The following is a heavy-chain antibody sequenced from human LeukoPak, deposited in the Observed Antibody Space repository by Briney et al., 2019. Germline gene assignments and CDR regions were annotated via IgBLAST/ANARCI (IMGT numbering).Heavy chain of an antibody. J-gene: IGHJ4*02. CDR2: TTKSGSRT. Sequence: GGSLRLSCAASGFIFNNCDLSWLRQAPGKGLEWVLDTTKSGSRTDYADSVKGRFTISRDNSKNTLYLQMNSLRAEDTAIYYCAGCWRWGQGTLVTVSS. CDR3: AGCWR. CDR1: GFIFNNCD. D-gene: IGHD3-10*01. V-gene: IGHV3-23*01.